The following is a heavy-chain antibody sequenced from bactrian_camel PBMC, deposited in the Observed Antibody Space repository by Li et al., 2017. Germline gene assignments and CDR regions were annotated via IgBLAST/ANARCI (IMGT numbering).Heavy chain of an antibody. CDR1: GFPFSSYW. D-gene: IGHD4*01. Sequence: QVQLVESGGGSVQAGGSLRLSCAASGFPFSSYWMYWVRQAPGKVREGVAGMNWDGKTNYTASVKGRFTISKDNTQKILYLQMNDLKPEDTGIYYCAADVGIIATNLDPHDFRYWGQGTQVTVS. J-gene: IGHJ6*01. CDR3: AADVGIIATNLDPHDFRY. CDR2: MNWDGKT. V-gene: IGHV3S6*01.